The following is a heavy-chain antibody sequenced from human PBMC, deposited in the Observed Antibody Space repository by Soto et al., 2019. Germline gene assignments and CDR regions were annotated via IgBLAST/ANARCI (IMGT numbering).Heavy chain of an antibody. CDR2: ISGSGGST. J-gene: IGHJ4*02. Sequence: GGSLSLSCAASGFTFSSYAMSWVRQAPGKGLEWVSAISGSGGSTYYADSVKGRFTISRDNSKNTLYLQMNSLRAEDTAVYYCARPLLWFGELSGFDYWGQGTLVTVSS. D-gene: IGHD3-10*01. CDR1: GFTFSSYA. V-gene: IGHV3-23*01. CDR3: ARPLLWFGELSGFDY.